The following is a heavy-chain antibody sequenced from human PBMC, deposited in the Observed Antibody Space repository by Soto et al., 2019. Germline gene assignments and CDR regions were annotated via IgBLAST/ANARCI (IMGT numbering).Heavy chain of an antibody. Sequence: GGSLRLSCAASGFTFDDYAMHWVRQAPGKGLEWVSGISWNSGSIGYADSVKGRFTISRDNAKNSLYLQMNSLRAEDTALYYCAKSGDYDLYYFDYWGQGTLVTVSS. D-gene: IGHD4-17*01. CDR2: ISWNSGSI. CDR1: GFTFDDYA. CDR3: AKSGDYDLYYFDY. V-gene: IGHV3-9*01. J-gene: IGHJ4*02.